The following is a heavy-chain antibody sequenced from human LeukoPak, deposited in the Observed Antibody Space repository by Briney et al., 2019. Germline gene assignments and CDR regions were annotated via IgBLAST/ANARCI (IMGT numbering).Heavy chain of an antibody. V-gene: IGHV1-2*02. CDR2: INPNSAGT. Sequence: GASVKVSCKASGYAFTAYYIHWVRQAPGQGLEWMGWINPNSAGTNYAQKSQGRVTMTRDTSITTAYMEVSRLRSDDTAIYYCARGGLAAVHFDYWGQGTLVTVSS. CDR3: ARGGLAAVHFDY. CDR1: GYAFTAYY. D-gene: IGHD6-13*01. J-gene: IGHJ4*02.